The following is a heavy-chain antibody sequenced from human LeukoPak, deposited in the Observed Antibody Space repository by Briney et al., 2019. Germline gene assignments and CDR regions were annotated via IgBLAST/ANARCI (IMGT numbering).Heavy chain of an antibody. CDR3: ARGRIGYYDFWSGAGPREISRTWFDP. Sequence: SETLSLTCTVSGGSISSSNYYWGWIRQPPGKGLEWIGSIYYSGSTYYNPSLKSRVSISVDTSKNQFSLKLSSVTAADTAVYYCARGRIGYYDFWSGAGPREISRTWFDPWGQGTLVTVSS. J-gene: IGHJ5*02. CDR1: GGSISSSNYY. V-gene: IGHV4-39*01. CDR2: IYYSGST. D-gene: IGHD3-3*01.